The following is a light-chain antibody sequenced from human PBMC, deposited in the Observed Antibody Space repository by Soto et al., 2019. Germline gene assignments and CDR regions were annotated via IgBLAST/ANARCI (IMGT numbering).Light chain of an antibody. CDR2: DVS. Sequence: QSALTQPASVSGSPGQSITISCTGTSSDVGGYNYVSWYQQHRGKAPKLMIYDVSNRPSGVSNRFSGSKSGNTASLTISGLQAEDEADYYCSSYTSSILFGGGTKVTVL. J-gene: IGLJ2*01. V-gene: IGLV2-14*01. CDR1: SSDVGGYNY. CDR3: SSYTSSIL.